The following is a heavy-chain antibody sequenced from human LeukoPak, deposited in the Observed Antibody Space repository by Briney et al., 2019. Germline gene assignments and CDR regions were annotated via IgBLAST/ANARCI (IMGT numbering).Heavy chain of an antibody. CDR1: GYTFTGYY. V-gene: IGHV1-2*02. CDR2: INPNSGGT. Sequence: GASVKVSCKASGYTFTGYYMHWVRQAPGQGLEWMGWINPNSGGTNYAQKFQGRVTMTRDTSISTAYMELSRLRSDDTAVYYCVRKVRHIVVVPAANWFDPWGQGTLVTVSS. D-gene: IGHD2-2*01. J-gene: IGHJ5*02. CDR3: VRKVRHIVVVPAANWFDP.